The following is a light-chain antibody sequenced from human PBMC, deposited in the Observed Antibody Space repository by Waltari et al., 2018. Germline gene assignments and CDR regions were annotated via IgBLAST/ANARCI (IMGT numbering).Light chain of an antibody. Sequence: SCGASQSVSSIYLAWYQQKPGQAPRLLIYGASSRATGIPDRFSGSGSGTDFTLTISRLEPEDFAVYYCQQDGTLITFGQGTRLEIK. V-gene: IGKV3-20*01. CDR2: GAS. CDR3: QQDGTLIT. CDR1: QSVSSIY. J-gene: IGKJ5*01.